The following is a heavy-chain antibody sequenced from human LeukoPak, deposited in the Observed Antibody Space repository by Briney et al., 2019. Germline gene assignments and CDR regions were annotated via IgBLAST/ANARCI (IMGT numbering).Heavy chain of an antibody. J-gene: IGHJ5*02. V-gene: IGHV4-30-4*08. CDR1: GGSISSGDYY. D-gene: IGHD2-8*01. CDR2: IYYCGST. Sequence: PSQTLSLTCTVSGGSISSGDYYWSWIRQPPGKGLEWIGYIYYCGSTYYNPSLKSRVTISVNTSKNQFSLKLSSVTAADTAVYYCARGIVLMVYALAPRSGSDPWGQGTLVTVSS. CDR3: ARGIVLMVYALAPRSGSDP.